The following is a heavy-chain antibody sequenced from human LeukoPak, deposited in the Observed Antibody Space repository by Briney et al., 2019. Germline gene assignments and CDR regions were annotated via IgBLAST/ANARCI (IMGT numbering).Heavy chain of an antibody. CDR3: ARYSKDAYYDSSGHYYVPGNWFDP. Sequence: ASVKVSCKASGYTFTGYYIHWVRQAPGQGLQWMGWINPNSGDTISAQKLHGRVTLTTDTSITTAYTELSSLTSDDTAVYYCARYSKDAYYDSSGHYYVPGNWFDPWGQGTLVTVSS. J-gene: IGHJ5*02. V-gene: IGHV1-2*02. CDR1: GYTFTGYY. CDR2: INPNSGDT. D-gene: IGHD3-22*01.